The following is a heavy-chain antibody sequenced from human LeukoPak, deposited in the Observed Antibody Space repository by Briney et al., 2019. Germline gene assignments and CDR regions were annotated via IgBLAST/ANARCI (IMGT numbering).Heavy chain of an antibody. CDR2: LKEDVSAR. CDR3: ARGPPYGSRSDFLDY. V-gene: IGHV3-7*01. D-gene: IGHD3-10*01. CDR1: GFSIRSHW. J-gene: IGHJ4*02. Sequence: SGGSLRLSCVASGFSIRSHWMSWVRQAPGKGLEWVASLKEDVSARNLVDSVKGRFTISTDNAKNSLNLQMNSLRVEDTAVYYCARGPPYGSRSDFLDYWGLGTLVTVSS.